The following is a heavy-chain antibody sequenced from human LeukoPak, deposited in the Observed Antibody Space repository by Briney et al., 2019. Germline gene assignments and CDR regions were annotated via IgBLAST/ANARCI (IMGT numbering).Heavy chain of an antibody. CDR3: AREDQYSSSSGDY. CDR1: GYSISSGYY. Sequence: SETLSLTCTVSGYSISSGYYWGWVRPPPGKGLEWIGSIYHSGNTYYNTSLKSRVTISLDMSKNQVSLKLSSVTAADTAVYYCAREDQYSSSSGDYWGQGTLVTVSS. V-gene: IGHV4-38-2*02. CDR2: IYHSGNT. J-gene: IGHJ4*02. D-gene: IGHD6-6*01.